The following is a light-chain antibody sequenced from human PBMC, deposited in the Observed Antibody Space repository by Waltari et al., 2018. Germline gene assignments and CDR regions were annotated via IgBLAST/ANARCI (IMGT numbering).Light chain of an antibody. J-gene: IGLJ2*01. CDR2: GNS. CDR1: SSNIGAGYD. Sequence: QSVLTQPPSVSGAPGQRVTISCTGSSSNIGAGYDVHWYQQLPGTAPKLLIYGNSNRPSGVPDRFSGSKSGTSASLAITGLQAEDEADYYCQSYDSSLSGGVFGGGTKLNVL. V-gene: IGLV1-40*01. CDR3: QSYDSSLSGGV.